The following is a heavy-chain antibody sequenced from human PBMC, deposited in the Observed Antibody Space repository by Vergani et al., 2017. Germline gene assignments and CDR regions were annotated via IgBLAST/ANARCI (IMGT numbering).Heavy chain of an antibody. CDR3: AKPTVAAQGGWFDP. D-gene: IGHD2-15*01. J-gene: IGHJ5*02. CDR1: GYTFTGYY. CDR2: INPNSGGT. Sequence: QVQLVQSGAEVKKPGASVKVSCKASGYTFTGYYMHWVRQAPGQGLEWMGWINPNSGGTNYAQKFQGRVTMTRDTSISTAYMELNSLRVEDTAVYYCAKPTVAAQGGWFDPWGQGTLVTVSS. V-gene: IGHV1-2*02.